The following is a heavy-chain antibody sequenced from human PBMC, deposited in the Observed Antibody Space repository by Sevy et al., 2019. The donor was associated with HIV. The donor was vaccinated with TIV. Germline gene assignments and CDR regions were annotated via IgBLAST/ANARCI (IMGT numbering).Heavy chain of an antibody. V-gene: IGHV1-69*13. D-gene: IGHD6-13*01. Sequence: ASVKVSCKASGRTFNNYAISWVRQAPGQGLEWMGGIIPMLGTAYYVQKFQDRVTITADESTSTAYMELSSLRSEGTAVYYCARSISWYASFDYWGQGTLVTVSS. CDR3: ARSISWYASFDY. CDR2: IIPMLGTA. J-gene: IGHJ4*02. CDR1: GRTFNNYA.